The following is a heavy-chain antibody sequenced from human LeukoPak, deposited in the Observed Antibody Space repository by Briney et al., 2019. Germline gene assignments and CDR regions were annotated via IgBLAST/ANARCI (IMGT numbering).Heavy chain of an antibody. Sequence: KSSETLSLTCTVSGYSISSGYYWGWIRQPPGKGLEWIGNIYHSGSTYYNPSLKSRVTISVDTSKNQFSLKLSSVTAADTAVYYCARSSSSSRPGIDYWGQGTLVTVSS. J-gene: IGHJ4*02. V-gene: IGHV4-38-2*02. CDR2: IYHSGST. D-gene: IGHD6-6*01. CDR3: ARSSSSSRPGIDY. CDR1: GYSISSGYY.